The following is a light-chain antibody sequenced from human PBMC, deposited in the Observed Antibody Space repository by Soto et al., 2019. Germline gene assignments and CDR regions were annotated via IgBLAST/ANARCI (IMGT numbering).Light chain of an antibody. J-gene: IGLJ1*01. V-gene: IGLV3-21*02. Sequence: SYELTQPPSVSVAPGQTATITCGRNNIGRKSVHWYQQKPGQAPVLVVYDDSDRPSGIPERFSGSNSGNTATLTISRVDAGDEADYYCQVWDSLSDHYVFGTGTKGTVL. CDR2: DDS. CDR1: NIGRKS. CDR3: QVWDSLSDHYV.